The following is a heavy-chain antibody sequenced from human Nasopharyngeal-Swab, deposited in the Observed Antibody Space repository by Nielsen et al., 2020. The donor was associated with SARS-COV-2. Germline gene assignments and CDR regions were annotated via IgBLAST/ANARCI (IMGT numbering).Heavy chain of an antibody. V-gene: IGHV1-3*01. Sequence: ASVKVSCKASGYTFTSYAMHWVRQAPGQRLEWMGWINAGNGNTKYSQKFQGRVTITRDTSASTAYMELSSLRSEDTAVYYCARLEVVTTAFDIWGQGTMVTVPS. D-gene: IGHD4-23*01. CDR2: INAGNGNT. CDR1: GYTFTSYA. CDR3: ARLEVVTTAFDI. J-gene: IGHJ3*02.